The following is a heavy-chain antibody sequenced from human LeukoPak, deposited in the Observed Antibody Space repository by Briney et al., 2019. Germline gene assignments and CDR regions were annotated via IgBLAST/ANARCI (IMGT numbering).Heavy chain of an antibody. CDR1: GASISGSGYY. CDR2: IYYSGTT. Sequence: SETLSLTCAVSGASISGSGYYLGWLRQPPGKGLEWIGNIYYSGTTYYNPSLKSRVTISVDTSNNQFSLKLSSVTAADTAVYYCAREGGQWLERSFDHWGQGTLVTVSS. D-gene: IGHD6-19*01. CDR3: AREGGQWLERSFDH. V-gene: IGHV4-39*07. J-gene: IGHJ4*02.